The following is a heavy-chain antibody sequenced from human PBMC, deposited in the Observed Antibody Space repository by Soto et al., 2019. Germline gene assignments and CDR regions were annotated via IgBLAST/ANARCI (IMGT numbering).Heavy chain of an antibody. D-gene: IGHD3-10*01. CDR1: GGSFSGYY. CDR3: ASLYGSGRSNYYYYGMDV. V-gene: IGHV4-34*01. J-gene: IGHJ6*02. Sequence: QVQLQQWGAGLLKPSETLSLTCAVYGGSFSGYYWSWIRQPPGKGLEWIGEINHSGSTNYNPSLKSRVTISVDTSKTQFSLKLSSVTAADTAVYYCASLYGSGRSNYYYYGMDVWGQGTTVTVSS. CDR2: INHSGST.